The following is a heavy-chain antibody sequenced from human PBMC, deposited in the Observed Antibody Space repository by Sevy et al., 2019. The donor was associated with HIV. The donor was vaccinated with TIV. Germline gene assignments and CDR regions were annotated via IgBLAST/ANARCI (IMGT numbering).Heavy chain of an antibody. Sequence: GGSLRLSCAASGFTFSSYGMHWVRQAPGKGLEWVAFIRYDGSNKYYANSVKGRFTISRDNSKNTLYLQMNSLRAEDTAVYYCAKWYPDAFDIWGQGTMVTVSS. J-gene: IGHJ3*02. CDR3: AKWYPDAFDI. V-gene: IGHV3-30*02. D-gene: IGHD6-13*01. CDR1: GFTFSSYG. CDR2: IRYDGSNK.